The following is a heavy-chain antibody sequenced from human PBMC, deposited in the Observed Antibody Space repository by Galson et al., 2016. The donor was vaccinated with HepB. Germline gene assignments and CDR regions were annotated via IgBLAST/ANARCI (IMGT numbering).Heavy chain of an antibody. CDR1: GDSLSELS. Sequence: SVKVSCKVSGDSLSELSMHWVRQAPGKGLEYMGISVAEDGEPFYAEKFQGRVTMMEDTSTDTAYLELRSLRSEDTAVYYCATDRAEAALEAFGLWGQGTMVTVSS. D-gene: IGHD6-19*01. CDR2: SVAEDGEP. CDR3: ATDRAEAALEAFGL. J-gene: IGHJ3*01. V-gene: IGHV1-24*01.